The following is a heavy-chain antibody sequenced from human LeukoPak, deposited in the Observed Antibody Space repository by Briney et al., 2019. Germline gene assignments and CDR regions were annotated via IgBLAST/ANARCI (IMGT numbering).Heavy chain of an antibody. CDR1: GGSFSGYY. D-gene: IGHD5-18*01. J-gene: IGHJ4*02. V-gene: IGHV4-59*01. Sequence: PSETLSLTCAVYGGSFSGYYWSWIRQPPGKGLEWIGYIYYSGSTNYNPSLKSRVTISVDTSKNQFSLKLSSVTAADTAVYYYASMGYSYGYIDYWGQGTLVTVSS. CDR2: IYYSGST. CDR3: ASMGYSYGYIDY.